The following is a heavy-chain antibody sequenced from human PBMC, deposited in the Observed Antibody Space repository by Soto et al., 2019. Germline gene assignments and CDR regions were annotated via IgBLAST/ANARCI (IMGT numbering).Heavy chain of an antibody. D-gene: IGHD3-10*01. Sequence: QITLKESGPTLVKPTQTLTLTCTFSGFSLSTSGVGVGWIRQPPGKALEWLAVIYWDDDKRSSSSLKSRLTITKDTSNKQVVLTMTNIYPVDTATYYCAHHHYYGLAPYSFDYWGQGILVTVSS. CDR2: IYWDDDK. V-gene: IGHV2-5*02. CDR1: GFSLSTSGVG. J-gene: IGHJ4*02. CDR3: AHHHYYGLAPYSFDY.